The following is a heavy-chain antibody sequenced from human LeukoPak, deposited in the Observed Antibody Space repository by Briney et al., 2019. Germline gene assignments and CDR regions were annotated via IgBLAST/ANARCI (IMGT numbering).Heavy chain of an antibody. CDR2: IYYSGST. J-gene: IGHJ6*03. Sequence: SETLSLTCTVSGGSIRRSSHYWGWIRQPPGKGLEWIGSIYYSGSTYYNPSLKSRVTISVDTSKNQFSLKLSSVTAADTAVYYCARDNGGGYYYYMDVWGKGTTVTVSS. CDR3: ARDNGGGYYYYMDV. D-gene: IGHD4-23*01. V-gene: IGHV4-39*07. CDR1: GGSIRRSSHY.